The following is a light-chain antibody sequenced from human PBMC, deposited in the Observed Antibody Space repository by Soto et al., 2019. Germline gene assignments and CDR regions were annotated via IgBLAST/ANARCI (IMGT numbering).Light chain of an antibody. CDR2: KAS. V-gene: IGKV1-5*03. CDR1: QTISSW. J-gene: IGKJ1*01. Sequence: DIQMTQSPSTLSGSVGDRVTITCRASQTISSWLAWYQQKPGKAPKLLIYKASTLKSGVPSRFSCSGSGTEFTLTISSLQPDDFATYYCQHYNSYSEALGQGTKVDIK. CDR3: QHYNSYSEA.